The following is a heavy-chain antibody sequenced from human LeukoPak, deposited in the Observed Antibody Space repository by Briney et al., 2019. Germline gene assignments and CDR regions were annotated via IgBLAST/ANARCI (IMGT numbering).Heavy chain of an antibody. V-gene: IGHV3-33*06. CDR3: AKDLEMATPYQGIDY. CDR1: GFTFSSYG. J-gene: IGHJ4*02. D-gene: IGHD5-24*01. Sequence: GRSLRLSCAASGFTFSSYGMHRVSQAPGKGLEWVAVIWYDGSNKYYADSVKGRFTISRDNSKNTLYLQMNSLRAEDTAVYYCAKDLEMATPYQGIDYWGQGTLVTVSS. CDR2: IWYDGSNK.